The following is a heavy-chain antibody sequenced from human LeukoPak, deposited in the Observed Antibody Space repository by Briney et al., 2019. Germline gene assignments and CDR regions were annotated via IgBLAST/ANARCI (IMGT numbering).Heavy chain of an antibody. CDR1: GFTFSSYG. CDR3: AREMKFPRGPDSSSWYEGFDY. Sequence: GGSLRLSCAASGFTFSSYGMHWVRQAPGKGLEWVAFIRYDGSNKYYADSVKGRFTISRDNSKNTLYLQMNSLRAEDTAVYYCAREMKFPRGPDSSSWYEGFDYWGQGTLVTVSS. V-gene: IGHV3-30*02. J-gene: IGHJ4*02. D-gene: IGHD6-13*01. CDR2: IRYDGSNK.